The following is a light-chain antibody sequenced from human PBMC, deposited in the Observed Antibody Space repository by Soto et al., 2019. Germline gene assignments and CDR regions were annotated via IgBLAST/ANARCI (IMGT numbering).Light chain of an antibody. CDR1: QSVSSSY. J-gene: IGKJ2*01. Sequence: EVVLTQSPGTLSLSPGEGAPLSCRSSQSVSSSYVAWYQQKPGQAPRLLMYYASTRATGIPQRFSGGGAGTDFTLTISRVEPEDFAVYYCQHQGTFGQGTKVELK. V-gene: IGKV3-20*01. CDR3: QHQGT. CDR2: YAS.